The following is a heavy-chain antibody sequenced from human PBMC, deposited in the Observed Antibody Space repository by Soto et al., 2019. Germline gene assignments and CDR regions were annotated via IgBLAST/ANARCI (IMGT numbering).Heavy chain of an antibody. J-gene: IGHJ6*02. V-gene: IGHV3-15*01. CDR2: IKSKTDGGTT. Sequence: VQLVESGGGLVKPGGSLRLSCAASGFTFSNAWMSWVRQAPGKGLEWVGRIKSKTDGGTTDYAAPVKGRFTISRDDSKNTLYLQMNSLKTEDTAVYYCTTGKRCSSTSCFIPNYYGMDVWGQGTTVTVSS. D-gene: IGHD2-2*01. CDR3: TTGKRCSSTSCFIPNYYGMDV. CDR1: GFTFSNAW.